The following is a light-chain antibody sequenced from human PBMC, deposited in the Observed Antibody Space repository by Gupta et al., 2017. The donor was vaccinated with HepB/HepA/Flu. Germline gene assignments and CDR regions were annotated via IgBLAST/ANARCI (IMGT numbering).Light chain of an antibody. CDR3: SLEYDGFWV. CDR2: NTN. CDR1: TGTVTDGHF. V-gene: IGLV7-46*01. J-gene: IGLJ3*02. Sequence: QAVVTHEPSLTVSPGGTVTLPCASSTGTVTDGHFPYWLQQTPGHVPLSLIFNTNVRHALIPDLFAGSLRGGKAALTLSLARAEDEAYYYCSLEYDGFWVFGGGTKLTVL.